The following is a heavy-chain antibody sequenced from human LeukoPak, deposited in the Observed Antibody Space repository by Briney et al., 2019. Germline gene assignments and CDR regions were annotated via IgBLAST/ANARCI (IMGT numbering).Heavy chain of an antibody. CDR3: ARINAVIGGNAFDI. J-gene: IGHJ3*02. V-gene: IGHV4-59*01. Sequence: KPSETLSLTCAVSGGSISSYYWSWIRQPPGKGLEWIGHIYYSGSTNYNPSLKSRVTISLDRSKDQFSLKLSSVTAADTAVYYCARINAVIGGNAFDIWGQGTMVTVSS. D-gene: IGHD2/OR15-2a*01. CDR1: GGSISSYY. CDR2: IYYSGST.